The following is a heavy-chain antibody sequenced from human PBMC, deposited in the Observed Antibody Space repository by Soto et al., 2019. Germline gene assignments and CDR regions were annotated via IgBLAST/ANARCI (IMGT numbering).Heavy chain of an antibody. CDR3: ARDLGSYVWGTFCPGH. D-gene: IGHD3-16*01. Sequence: QVQLVESGGGVVQPGRSLRLSCAASGFTFSSYAMHWVRQAPGKGLEWVAVISYDGSNKYCADSVKGRFTISRDNSKNTLYLQMNSLRAEDTAVYYCARDLGSYVWGTFCPGHWGQGTLVTVSS. CDR1: GFTFSSYA. CDR2: ISYDGSNK. J-gene: IGHJ4*02. V-gene: IGHV3-30-3*01.